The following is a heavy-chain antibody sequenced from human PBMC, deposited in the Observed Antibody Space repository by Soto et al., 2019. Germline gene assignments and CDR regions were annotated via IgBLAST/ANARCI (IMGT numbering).Heavy chain of an antibody. CDR2: IRSKGHNYAT. J-gene: IGHJ5*02. CDR3: TRDLFSYDYSGILWFDP. D-gene: IGHD3-16*01. CDR1: GFAFSGSA. Sequence: GGSLRLSCAASGFAFSGSAMYWVRQASGKGPEWVGRIRSKGHNYATEYAASVKGRFTISRDDSRNTAYLQMNSLQTEDAAVYYCTRDLFSYDYSGILWFDPWGQGTLVTVSS. V-gene: IGHV3-73*01.